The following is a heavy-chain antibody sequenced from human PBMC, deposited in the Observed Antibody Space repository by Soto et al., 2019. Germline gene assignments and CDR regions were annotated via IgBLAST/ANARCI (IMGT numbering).Heavy chain of an antibody. D-gene: IGHD3-3*01. Sequence: EVQLLESGGGLVQPGGSLRLSCAASGFTFSSYAMSWVRQAPGKGLEWVSAISGSGGSTYDADSVKGRFTISGDNSKNPLYLQMNSLRAEDTAVYYCAKWGGGDFWGGYCWFDPWGQGTLVTVSS. CDR1: GFTFSSYA. V-gene: IGHV3-23*01. CDR2: ISGSGGST. J-gene: IGHJ5*02. CDR3: AKWGGGDFWGGYCWFDP.